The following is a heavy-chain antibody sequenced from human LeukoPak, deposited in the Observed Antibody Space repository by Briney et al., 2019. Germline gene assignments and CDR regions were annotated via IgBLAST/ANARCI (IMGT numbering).Heavy chain of an antibody. CDR1: GGSISHYY. J-gene: IGHJ6*03. D-gene: IGHD5-18*01. Sequence: PSXXLSLTCTVSGGSISHYYWNWIRQAPGKGVEWVGYFYYSGSTNYNPSLKRRVTISLNKSKKQFSLKLPSVTAADTAVYYCASARVVDTPMSYYMDVWGKGTTVTVSS. CDR2: FYYSGST. CDR3: ASARVVDTPMSYYMDV. V-gene: IGHV4-59*01.